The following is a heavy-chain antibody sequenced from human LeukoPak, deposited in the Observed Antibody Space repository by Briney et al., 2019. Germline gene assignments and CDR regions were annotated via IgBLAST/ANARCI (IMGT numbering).Heavy chain of an antibody. J-gene: IGHJ4*02. V-gene: IGHV3-7*05. CDR1: EFTFSNYA. CDR2: IKQDGSEK. Sequence: GGSLRLSCAASEFTFSNYAMNWVRQAPGKGLEWVANIKQDGSEKYYVDSVKGRLTISRDNAKNSLYLQMNSLRAEDTAVYYCAGGQGWLADYWGQGTLVTVSS. CDR3: AGGQGWLADY. D-gene: IGHD6-19*01.